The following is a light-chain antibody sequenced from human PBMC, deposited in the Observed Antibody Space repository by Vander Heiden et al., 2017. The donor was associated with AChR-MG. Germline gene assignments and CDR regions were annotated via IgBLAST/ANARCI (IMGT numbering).Light chain of an antibody. Sequence: DIVMTQSPDSLAVSLGERATINCKSSQSVLYSSNNKNYLAWYQQKPGQPPKLLIYWASTRESGVPDRFSGSGSGTDFTLTISILQAEDVAVYYCQQDDSTPQTFGQGTKLEIK. CDR3: QQDDSTPQT. V-gene: IGKV4-1*01. CDR2: WAS. J-gene: IGKJ2*01. CDR1: QSVLYSSNNKNY.